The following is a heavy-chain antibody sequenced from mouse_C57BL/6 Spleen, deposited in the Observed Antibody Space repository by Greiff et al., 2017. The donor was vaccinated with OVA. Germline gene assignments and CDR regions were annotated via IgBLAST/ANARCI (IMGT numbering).Heavy chain of an antibody. V-gene: IGHV5-4*03. Sequence: DVKLVESGGGLVKPGGSLKLSCAASGFTFSSYAMSWVRQTPEKRLEWVATISDGGSYTYYPDNVKGRFTISRDNAKNNLYLQMSHLKSEDTAMYYCARGEYVSWYFDVWGTGTTVTVSS. D-gene: IGHD5-2*01. CDR2: ISDGGSYT. J-gene: IGHJ1*03. CDR3: ARGEYVSWYFDV. CDR1: GFTFSSYA.